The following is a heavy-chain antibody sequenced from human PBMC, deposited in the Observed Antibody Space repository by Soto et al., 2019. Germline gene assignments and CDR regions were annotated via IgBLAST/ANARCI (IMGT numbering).Heavy chain of an antibody. CDR2: IYYSGST. J-gene: IGHJ3*02. CDR1: GGSISSGGYY. CDR3: ARDPLELRGAFDI. D-gene: IGHD1-7*01. Sequence: SETLSLTCTVSGGSISSGGYYWSWIRQHPGKGLEWIGYIYYSGSTYYNPSLKSRVTISVDTSKNQFSLKLSSVTAADTAVYYCARDPLELRGAFDIWGQGTMVTVSS. V-gene: IGHV4-31*03.